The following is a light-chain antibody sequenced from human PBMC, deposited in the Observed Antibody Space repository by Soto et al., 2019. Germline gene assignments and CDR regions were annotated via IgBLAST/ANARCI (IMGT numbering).Light chain of an antibody. CDR2: AAS. CDR1: QSIKNY. J-gene: IGKJ1*01. Sequence: PMPQSHSSLSASVGDRVTITCRASQSIKNYLNWYQQTPGKAPKLLVYAASTLQSGVPSRFSGSGSGTDFTLTISSLQPEDFATYFCQQSYSPLWTFAEGTKVAIK. CDR3: QQSYSPLWT. V-gene: IGKV1-39*01.